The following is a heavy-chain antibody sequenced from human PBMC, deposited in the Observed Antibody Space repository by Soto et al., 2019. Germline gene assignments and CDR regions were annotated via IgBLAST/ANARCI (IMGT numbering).Heavy chain of an antibody. CDR1: VLTCSSYA. J-gene: IGHJ4*02. CDR3: AKDALYYYESSGHQDFFDY. V-gene: IGHV3-23*01. CDR2: ISGSGGRT. Sequence: GSLRLSCAASVLTCSSYAMSWVRQAPGKGLEWVSAISGSGGRTYYTDSVKGRFTISRDNSKNTLYLQMNNLRAEDTAVYYCAKDALYYYESSGHQDFFDYWGQGTLVTVSS. D-gene: IGHD3-22*01.